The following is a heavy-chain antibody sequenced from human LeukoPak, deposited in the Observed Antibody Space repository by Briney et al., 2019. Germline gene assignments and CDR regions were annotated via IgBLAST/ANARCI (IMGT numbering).Heavy chain of an antibody. D-gene: IGHD3-10*01. J-gene: IGHJ4*02. CDR1: GYSISSGYY. Sequence: SETLSLTCTVSGYSISSGYYWGWIRQPPGKGLEWIGSIYYSGSTYYNPSLKSRVTISVDTSKNQFPLKLSSMTAADTAVYYCARDSTWFAIDYWGQGTLVTVSS. V-gene: IGHV4-38-2*02. CDR2: IYYSGST. CDR3: ARDSTWFAIDY.